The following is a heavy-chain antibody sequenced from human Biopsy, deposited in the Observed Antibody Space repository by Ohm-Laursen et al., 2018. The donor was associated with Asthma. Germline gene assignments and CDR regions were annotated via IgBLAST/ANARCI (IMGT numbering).Heavy chain of an antibody. J-gene: IGHJ4*02. D-gene: IGHD2-2*01. CDR1: GGSFSNFA. V-gene: IGHV1-69*13. CDR2: IIPIFGPT. Sequence: SVKVSCKASGGSFSNFAFNWVRQAPGQGLEWMGRIIPIFGPTNYAQKFQGRVTISADDSTSTAYMELSSLSSEDTALYYCARGPEYVRSSGALDYWGQGTLVTVSS. CDR3: ARGPEYVRSSGALDY.